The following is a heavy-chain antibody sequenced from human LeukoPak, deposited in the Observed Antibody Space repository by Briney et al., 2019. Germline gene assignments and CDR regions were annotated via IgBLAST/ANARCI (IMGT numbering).Heavy chain of an antibody. Sequence: GGSLRLSCAASGFTFSDYYMSWIRQAPGKGLEWVSYISSSGSTIYYADSVKGRFTISRDNAKNSLYLQMNGLRAEDTAVYYCASRSCSGGSCYFDYWGQGTLVTVSS. CDR3: ASRSCSGGSCYFDY. CDR1: GFTFSDYY. V-gene: IGHV3-11*01. D-gene: IGHD2-15*01. J-gene: IGHJ4*02. CDR2: ISSSGSTI.